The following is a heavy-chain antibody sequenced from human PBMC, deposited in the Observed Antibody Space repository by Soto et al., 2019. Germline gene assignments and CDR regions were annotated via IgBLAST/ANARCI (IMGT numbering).Heavy chain of an antibody. CDR2: IYYSGST. D-gene: IGHD3-16*02. Sequence: PSETLSVISTVSGGSISRGGYYWSWSRQHPGKGLEWIGYIYYSGSTYYNPSLKSRVTISVDTSKNQFSLKLSSVTAADTAVYYCASMITFGGVIVNRRYYFDYWGQGTLVTVSS. CDR1: GGSISRGGYY. V-gene: IGHV4-31*03. J-gene: IGHJ4*02. CDR3: ASMITFGGVIVNRRYYFDY.